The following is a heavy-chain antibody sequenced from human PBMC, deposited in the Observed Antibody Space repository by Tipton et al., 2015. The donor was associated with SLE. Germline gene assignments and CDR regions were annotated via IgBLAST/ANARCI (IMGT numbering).Heavy chain of an antibody. CDR1: GDSISSSAYY. CDR2: IFYSGST. Sequence: TLSLTCTVSGDSISSSAYYWGWVRQPPGKGLEWIGTIFYSGSTYYNPSLESRVTISVDTSKNQFSLKLSSVTAADTAVYYCARASTPNSYDCSGFYLSFYFDYWGQGPQVTVSS. V-gene: IGHV4-39*07. D-gene: IGHD3-22*01. CDR3: ARASTPNSYDCSGFYLSFYFDY. J-gene: IGHJ4*02.